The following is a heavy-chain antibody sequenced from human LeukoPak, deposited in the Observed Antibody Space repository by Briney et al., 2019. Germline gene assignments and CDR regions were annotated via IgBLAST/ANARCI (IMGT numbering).Heavy chain of an antibody. J-gene: IGHJ1*01. CDR1: GGSISSYY. D-gene: IGHD6-13*01. CDR3: AFRYSSSHEYFQH. CDR2: IYYSGST. Sequence: SETLSLTCTVSGGSISSYYWSWIRQPPGKGLEWIGYIYYSGSTNYNPSLKSRVTISVDTSKNQFSLKLSSVTAADTAVYYYAFRYSSSHEYFQHWGQGTLVTVSS. V-gene: IGHV4-59*01.